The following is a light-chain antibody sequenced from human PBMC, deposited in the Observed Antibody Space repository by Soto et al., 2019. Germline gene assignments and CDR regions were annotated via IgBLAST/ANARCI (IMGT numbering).Light chain of an antibody. CDR3: MQATHFPRT. V-gene: IGKV2-24*01. J-gene: IGKJ1*01. CDR1: QSLAHSDGNTY. CDR2: KVS. Sequence: DVVMTQTPLSSPVTLGQPAPLSCRSSQSLAHSDGNTYLSWLQQRPGQPPRLLIYKVSNRLSGVPDEFSASGAETDCTLKISWVEAEDVGLYYCMQATHFPRTFGQGTKVEIK.